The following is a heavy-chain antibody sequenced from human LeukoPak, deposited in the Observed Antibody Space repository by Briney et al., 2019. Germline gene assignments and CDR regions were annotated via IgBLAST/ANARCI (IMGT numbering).Heavy chain of an antibody. V-gene: IGHV3-23*01. CDR2: ISGSGGST. Sequence: PGGSLRLSCAASGFTFSSYGMSWVRQAPGKGLEWVSAISGSGGSTYYADSVKGRFTISRDNSKNTLYLQMNSLRAEDTAVYYCAKGSDILTGYSYYYYYYMDVWGKGTTVTISS. CDR3: AKGSDILTGYSYYYYYYMDV. J-gene: IGHJ6*03. D-gene: IGHD3-9*01. CDR1: GFTFSSYG.